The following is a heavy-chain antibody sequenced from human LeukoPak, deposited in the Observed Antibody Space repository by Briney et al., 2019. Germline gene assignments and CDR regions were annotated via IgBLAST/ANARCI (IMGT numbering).Heavy chain of an antibody. J-gene: IGHJ4*02. CDR3: ARDIGFGELIDY. D-gene: IGHD3-10*01. Sequence: GGSLRLSCAASGFTVSGNYMSWVRQAPGKGLEWVSLIYSGGTTYYADSVKGRFTISRDNSKNTLYLQMNSLRAEDTAVYYCARDIGFGELIDYWGQGTLVTVSS. V-gene: IGHV3-53*01. CDR1: GFTVSGNY. CDR2: IYSGGTT.